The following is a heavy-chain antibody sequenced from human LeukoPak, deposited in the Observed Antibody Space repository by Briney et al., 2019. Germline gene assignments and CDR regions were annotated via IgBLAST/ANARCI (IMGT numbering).Heavy chain of an antibody. CDR2: IIPIFGTA. V-gene: IGHV1-69*01. J-gene: IGHJ6*04. CDR1: GGTFSSYA. Sequence: ASVKVSCKASGGTFSSYAISWVRQAPGQGLEWMGGIIPIFGTANYAQKFQGRVTITADESTSTAYMELSSLRSEDTAVYYCVRFIRFSFGMDVWGKGTTVTVSS. CDR3: VRFIRFSFGMDV. D-gene: IGHD3-16*01.